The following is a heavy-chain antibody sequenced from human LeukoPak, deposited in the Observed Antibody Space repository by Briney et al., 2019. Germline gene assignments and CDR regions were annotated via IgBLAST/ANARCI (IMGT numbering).Heavy chain of an antibody. CDR3: ARSGYSYDSAVYWNFDL. Sequence: NSSETLSLTCTVSGGSISSYYWTWIRQPPGKGLEWIGYVSYSGTTKYNPSLKSRVTMSVDMSKNRLSLRLTSVTAADTAVYYCARSGYSYDSAVYWNFDLWGRGTLVTVSS. CDR2: VSYSGTT. CDR1: GGSISSYY. J-gene: IGHJ2*01. D-gene: IGHD5-18*01. V-gene: IGHV4-59*01.